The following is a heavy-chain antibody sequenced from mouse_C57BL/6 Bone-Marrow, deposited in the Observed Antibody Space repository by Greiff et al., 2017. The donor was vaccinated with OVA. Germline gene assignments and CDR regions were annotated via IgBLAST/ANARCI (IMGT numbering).Heavy chain of an antibody. J-gene: IGHJ3*01. CDR1: GFTFSSYA. CDR3: ARESNWVAY. CDR2: ISDGGSYT. V-gene: IGHV5-4*01. Sequence: EVKLMESGGGLVKPGGSLKLSCAASGFTFSSYAMSWVRQTPEKRLEWVATISDGGSYTYYPDNVKGRFTISRDNAKNNLYLQMSHLKSEDTAMYYCARESNWVAYWGQGTLVTVSA.